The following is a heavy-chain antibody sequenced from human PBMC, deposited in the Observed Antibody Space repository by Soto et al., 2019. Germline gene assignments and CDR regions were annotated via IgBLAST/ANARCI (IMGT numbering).Heavy chain of an antibody. CDR3: ATYYDSSGPTFDY. CDR1: GGSTSSGDHY. D-gene: IGHD3-22*01. V-gene: IGHV4-30-4*01. J-gene: IGHJ4*02. CDR2: IYYSGTP. Sequence: QVQLQESGPGLVKPSQTLSLTCTVSGGSTSSGDHYWSWLRQPPGKGLEWIAYIYYSGTPYYNPSLESRVTISVDTSKNQFSLKLSSVTAADTAVYYCATYYDSSGPTFDYWGRGTLVTVSS.